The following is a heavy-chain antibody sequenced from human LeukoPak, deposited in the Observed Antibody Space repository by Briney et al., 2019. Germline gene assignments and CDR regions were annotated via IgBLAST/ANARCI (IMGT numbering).Heavy chain of an antibody. CDR2: IYYSGST. J-gene: IGHJ4*02. Sequence: PSETLSLTCTVSGGSISSYYWSWIRQPPGKGLEWIGYIYYSGSTNYNPSLRSRVTISVDTSKNQFSLKLSSVTAADTAVYYCARGNSGYGSLYYFDYWGQGTLVTVSS. CDR1: GGSISSYY. D-gene: IGHD5-18*01. V-gene: IGHV4-59*01. CDR3: ARGNSGYGSLYYFDY.